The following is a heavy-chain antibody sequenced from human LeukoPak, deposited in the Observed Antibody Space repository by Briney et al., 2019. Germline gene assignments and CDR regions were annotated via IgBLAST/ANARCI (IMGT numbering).Heavy chain of an antibody. D-gene: IGHD5-24*01. Sequence: ASVKVSCKASGYTFTGYYIHWVRQAPGQGLEWMGWINPNSGGTNYAQKFQGRVTMTRDTSISTAYMELSRLRSDGTAVYYCARDGHGDGYNFVLAFDIWGQGTMVTVSS. CDR2: INPNSGGT. CDR3: ARDGHGDGYNFVLAFDI. V-gene: IGHV1-2*02. J-gene: IGHJ3*02. CDR1: GYTFTGYY.